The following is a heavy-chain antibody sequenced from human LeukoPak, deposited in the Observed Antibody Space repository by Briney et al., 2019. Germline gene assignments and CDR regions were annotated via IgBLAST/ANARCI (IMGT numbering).Heavy chain of an antibody. J-gene: IGHJ4*02. V-gene: IGHV1-8*02. CDR2: MNPNSGNT. Sequence: ASVKVSCKASGGTFSSYAISWVRQATGQGLEWMGWMNPNSGNTGYAQKFQGRVTMTRNTSISTAYMELSSLRSEDTAVYYCARHPGSYWGQGTLVTVSS. CDR3: ARHPGSY. CDR1: GGTFSSYA. D-gene: IGHD3-10*01.